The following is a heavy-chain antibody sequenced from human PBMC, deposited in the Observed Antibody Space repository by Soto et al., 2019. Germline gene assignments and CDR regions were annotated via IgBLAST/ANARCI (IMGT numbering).Heavy chain of an antibody. V-gene: IGHV3-23*01. CDR1: GFTFSSYA. J-gene: IGHJ6*03. CDR2: ISGSGGST. CDR3: ASAVHYYYYMDV. Sequence: PGGSLRLSCAASGFTFSSYAMSWVRQAPGKGLEWVSAISGSGGSTYYADSVKGRFTISRDNSKNTLYLQMNSLRAEDTAVYYCASAVHYYYYMDVWGKGTTVTVSS.